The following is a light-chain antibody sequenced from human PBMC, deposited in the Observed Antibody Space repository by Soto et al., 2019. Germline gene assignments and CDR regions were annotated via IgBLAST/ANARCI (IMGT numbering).Light chain of an antibody. CDR3: QQYYDWPIT. Sequence: EIVMTQSPATLSVSPCERATLSFRASQSVSSNLAWYQQKPGQAPRLLIYGASTRATGIPARFSGSGSGTEFTLTISSLQSEDFAVYYCQQYYDWPITFGQGTRLEIK. J-gene: IGKJ5*01. CDR2: GAS. CDR1: QSVSSN. V-gene: IGKV3-15*01.